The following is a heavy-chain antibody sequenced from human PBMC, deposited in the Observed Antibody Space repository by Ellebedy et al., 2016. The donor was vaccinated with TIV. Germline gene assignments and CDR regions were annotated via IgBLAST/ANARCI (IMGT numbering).Heavy chain of an antibody. J-gene: IGHJ5*02. CDR1: GGSFSGYS. CDR3: ARVRPINLLYSSSSYWFGP. V-gene: IGHV4-34*01. D-gene: IGHD6-6*01. CDR2: ISHNGNT. Sequence: SETLSLXCAVYGGSFSGYSWSWIRQPPGRGLERIGEISHNGNTNYKPSLKSRVTISVDTSRNQFTLNLTSVTAADTAVYYCARVRPINLLYSSSSYWFGPWGQGTLVTVSS.